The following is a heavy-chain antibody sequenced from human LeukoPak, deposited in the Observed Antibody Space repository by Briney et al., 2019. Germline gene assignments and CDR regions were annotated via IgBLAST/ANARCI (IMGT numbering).Heavy chain of an antibody. J-gene: IGHJ5*02. V-gene: IGHV4-34*01. CDR3: ARLLPISSIAARGRGRYNWFDP. CDR1: GGSFSGYY. CDR2: INHSGST. D-gene: IGHD6-6*01. Sequence: PSETLSLTCAVYGGSFSGYYWSWIRQPPGKGLEWIGEINHSGSTNYNPSLKSRVTISVDTSKNQFSLKLSSVTAADTAVYYCARLLPISSIAARGRGRYNWFDPWGQGTLVTVSS.